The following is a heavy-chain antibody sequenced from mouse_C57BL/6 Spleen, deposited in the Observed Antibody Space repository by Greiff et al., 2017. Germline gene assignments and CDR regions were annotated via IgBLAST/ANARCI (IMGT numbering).Heavy chain of an antibody. CDR3: ARGIYYYGSSLYYAMDY. D-gene: IGHD1-1*01. J-gene: IGHJ4*01. V-gene: IGHV3-6*01. CDR1: GYSITSGYY. Sequence: LEESGPGLVKPSQSLSLTCSVTGYSITSGYYWNWIRQFPGNKLEWMGYISYDGSNNYNPSLKNRISITRDTSKNQFFLKLNSVTTEDTATYYCARGIYYYGSSLYYAMDYWGQGTSVTVSS. CDR2: ISYDGSN.